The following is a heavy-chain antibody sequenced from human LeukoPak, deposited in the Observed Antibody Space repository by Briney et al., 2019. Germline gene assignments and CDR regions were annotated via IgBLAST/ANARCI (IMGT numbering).Heavy chain of an antibody. CDR3: AKDLLGQWPTVFDY. J-gene: IGHJ4*02. V-gene: IGHV3-7*01. CDR2: IKQDGSEK. CDR1: GFTFTSYW. D-gene: IGHD6-19*01. Sequence: GGSLRLSCAASGFTFTSYWMTWVRQAPGKGLEWVANIKQDGSEKYYVDSVKGRFTISRDNAYNSLYLQMNSLRAEDTAVYYCAKDLLGQWPTVFDYWGQGTLVTVSS.